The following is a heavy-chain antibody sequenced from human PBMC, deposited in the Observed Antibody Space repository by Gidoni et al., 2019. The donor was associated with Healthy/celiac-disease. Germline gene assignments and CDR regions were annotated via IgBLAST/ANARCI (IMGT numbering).Heavy chain of an antibody. J-gene: IGHJ4*02. CDR2: ISYDGSNK. Sequence: LEWVAVISYDGSNKYYADSVKGRFTISRDNSKNTLYLQMNSLRAEDTAVYYCARAGVAAGTVNLDYWGQGTLVTVSS. V-gene: IGHV3-30-3*01. CDR3: ARAGVAAGTVNLDY. D-gene: IGHD6-13*01.